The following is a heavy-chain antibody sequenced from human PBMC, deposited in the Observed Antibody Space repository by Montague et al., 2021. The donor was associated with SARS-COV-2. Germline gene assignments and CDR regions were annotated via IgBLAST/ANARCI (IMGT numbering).Heavy chain of an antibody. CDR2: IYTSGST. J-gene: IGHJ4*02. Sequence: TLSLTCTVSGGSISSGRYYWNWIRQPARKGLEWIGRIYTSGSTNYNPSLKSRVTISVDTSKNQFSLKLSSVTAADTAVYYCARESLHLTGYYNDYFDYWGQGTLVTVSS. CDR3: ARESLHLTGYYNDYFDY. V-gene: IGHV4-61*02. D-gene: IGHD3-9*01. CDR1: GGSISSGRYY.